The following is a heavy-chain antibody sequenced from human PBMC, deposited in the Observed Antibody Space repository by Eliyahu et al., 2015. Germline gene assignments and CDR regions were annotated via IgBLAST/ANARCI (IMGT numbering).Heavy chain of an antibody. Sequence: EVQLVESGGXLVKPGXSLRLSXXAXXFTFSSYSMNWXRQAPGKGLEWVSSISSSSSYIYYADSVKGRFTISRDNAKNSLYLQMNSLRAEDTAVYYCARDGAAAGIVWGKGTTVTVSS. CDR1: XFTFSSYS. J-gene: IGHJ6*04. CDR3: ARDGAAAGIV. CDR2: ISSSSSYI. V-gene: IGHV3-21*01. D-gene: IGHD6-13*01.